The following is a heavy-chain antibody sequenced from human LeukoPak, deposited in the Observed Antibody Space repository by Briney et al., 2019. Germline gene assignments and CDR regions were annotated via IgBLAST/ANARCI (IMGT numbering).Heavy chain of an antibody. Sequence: ASVKVSCKCSGYSFISYGISWVRQAPGQGLEWMGWISAYNGRTEYAPNLQDRVTMTTDTSTTTAYMELRSLTSDDTAVYYCGRWSPNPNDSWGQGTLVTVSS. CDR1: GYSFISYG. J-gene: IGHJ5*01. V-gene: IGHV1-18*01. CDR3: GRWSPNPNDS. CDR2: ISAYNGRT. D-gene: IGHD3-3*01.